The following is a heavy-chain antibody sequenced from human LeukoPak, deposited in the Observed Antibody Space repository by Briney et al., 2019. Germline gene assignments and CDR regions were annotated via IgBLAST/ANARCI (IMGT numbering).Heavy chain of an antibody. J-gene: IGHJ4*02. Sequence: GGSLRLSCAASGFTVSSNYMSWVRQAPGKGLEWVSVIYSGGSTYYADSVKGRFTISRDNSKNTLYLQMNSLRAEDTAVYYCAREYSYSWGYFGYWGQGTLVTVSS. V-gene: IGHV3-53*01. CDR1: GFTVSSNY. D-gene: IGHD1-26*01. CDR3: AREYSYSWGYFGY. CDR2: IYSGGST.